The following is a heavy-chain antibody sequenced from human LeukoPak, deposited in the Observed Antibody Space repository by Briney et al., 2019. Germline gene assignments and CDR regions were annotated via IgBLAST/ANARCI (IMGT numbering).Heavy chain of an antibody. CDR1: GYTFTGYY. V-gene: IGHV1-2*02. Sequence: ASVKVSCKASGYTFTGYYMHWVRQAPGQGLEWMGWINPNSGGTNYAQKFQGRVTMTRDTSISTAYMELSRLGSDDTAVYYCAGGVSYGAKFDPWGQGTLVTVSS. CDR2: INPNSGGT. D-gene: IGHD4-23*01. J-gene: IGHJ5*02. CDR3: AGGVSYGAKFDP.